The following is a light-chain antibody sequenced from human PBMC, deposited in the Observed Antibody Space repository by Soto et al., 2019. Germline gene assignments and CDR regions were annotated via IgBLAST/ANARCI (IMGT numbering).Light chain of an antibody. J-gene: IGKJ1*01. Sequence: DIQMTQSPSSLSASVGDRVTITCGASQGISNYLAWYQQKPGKAPKLLIYDASSLESGVPSRFSGSGSGTEFTLTISSLQPDDFATYYCQQYNSYSRTFGQGTKVDIK. CDR3: QQYNSYSRT. CDR1: QGISNY. CDR2: DAS. V-gene: IGKV1-5*01.